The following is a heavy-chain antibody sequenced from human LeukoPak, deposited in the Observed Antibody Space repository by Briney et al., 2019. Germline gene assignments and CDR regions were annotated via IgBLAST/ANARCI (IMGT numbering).Heavy chain of an antibody. D-gene: IGHD3-16*01. V-gene: IGHV4-39*02. J-gene: IGHJ3*01. Sequence: PSETLSLTCIVSGGSITNPNYFWGWIRQPPGKGLEWIANIYYNGATAYSPSLKNRVTISVDTSNDQFSLKVTSVTAADSAVYFCAGEQFRGGGFDVWGQGTKVTVPS. CDR1: GGSITNPNYF. CDR3: AGEQFRGGGFDV. CDR2: IYYNGAT.